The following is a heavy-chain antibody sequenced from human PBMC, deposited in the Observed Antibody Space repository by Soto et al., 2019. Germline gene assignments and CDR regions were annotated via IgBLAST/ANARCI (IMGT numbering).Heavy chain of an antibody. J-gene: IGHJ4*02. CDR2: INPNSGGT. CDR1: GYTFTVYY. D-gene: IGHD3-9*01. V-gene: IGHV1-2*04. Sequence: ASVKVSCTASGYTFTVYYMHWVRQAPGQGLEWMGWINPNSGGTNYAQKFQGWVTMTRDTSISTAYMELSRLRSDDTAVYYCARGPSHYDILTDPYFDYWGQGTLVTVSS. CDR3: ARGPSHYDILTDPYFDY.